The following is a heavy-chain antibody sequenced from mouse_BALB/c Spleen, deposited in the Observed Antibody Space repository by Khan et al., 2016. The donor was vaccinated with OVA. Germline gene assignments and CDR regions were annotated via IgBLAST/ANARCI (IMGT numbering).Heavy chain of an antibody. D-gene: IGHD1-2*01. CDR1: GYTFTDYY. J-gene: IGHJ3*01. V-gene: IGHV1-77*01. CDR2: ISPGSGDT. CDR3: ARRNYFGYTFAY. Sequence: QVQLQQSGAELARPRASVKLSCKASGYTFTDYYINWVKQRTGQGLEWIGEISPGSGDTYYNERFKGKATLTADKSSSTAYMQLSSLTSGASAVYFCARRNYFGYTFAYWGQGTLVTVSA.